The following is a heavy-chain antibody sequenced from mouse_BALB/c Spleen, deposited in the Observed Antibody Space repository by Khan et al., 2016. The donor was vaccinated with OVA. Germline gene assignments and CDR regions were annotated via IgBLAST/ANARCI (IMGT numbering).Heavy chain of an antibody. CDR1: GYSITSGYY. Sequence: VQLKESGPGLVKPSQSLSLTCSVTGYSITSGYYWNWIRQFPGNTLEWMGYINYGGNNNYNPSLKNRISITRDTSKNQFFLRLNSVTAEDSATYYCARGGRWLDYWGQGTLVTVSA. V-gene: IGHV3-6*02. J-gene: IGHJ3*01. CDR2: INYGGNN. CDR3: ARGGRWLDY.